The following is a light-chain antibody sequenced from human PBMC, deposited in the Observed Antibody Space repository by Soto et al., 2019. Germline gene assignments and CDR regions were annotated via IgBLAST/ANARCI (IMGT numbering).Light chain of an antibody. Sequence: QSVLTQPACVSGSPRQSITISCTGTSSDIGAFDYVSWYQQHPGKAPRLLIYEVFNRPSGVSDRFSGSKSGITASLTISGLQAEDEADYYCSSYTSDRARVFGTGTKVTVL. CDR1: SSDIGAFDY. CDR2: EVF. J-gene: IGLJ1*01. V-gene: IGLV2-14*01. CDR3: SSYTSDRARV.